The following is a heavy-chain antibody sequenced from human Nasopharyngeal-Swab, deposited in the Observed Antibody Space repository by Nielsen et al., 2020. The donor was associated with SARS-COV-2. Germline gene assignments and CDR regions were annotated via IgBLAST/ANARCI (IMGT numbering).Heavy chain of an antibody. J-gene: IGHJ6*02. CDR3: AGGSAAGPYYYYYGMDV. D-gene: IGHD6-25*01. CDR2: ISSSSSYI. V-gene: IGHV3-21*01. CDR1: GFTFSSYS. Sequence: GESLKISCAASGFTFSSYSMNWVRQAPGKGLEWVSSISSSSSYIYYADSVKGRFTISRDNAKNSLYLQMNSLRAEDTAAYYCAGGSAAGPYYYYYGMDVWGQGATVTVSS.